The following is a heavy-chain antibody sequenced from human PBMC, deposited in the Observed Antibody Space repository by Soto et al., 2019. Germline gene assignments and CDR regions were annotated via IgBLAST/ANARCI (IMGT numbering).Heavy chain of an antibody. CDR2: ISYDAVNK. V-gene: IGHV3-30-3*01. J-gene: IGHJ4*02. CDR1: GFTFSSYA. CDR3: ASLYYYSLIQYFDY. Sequence: PXGSLRLSCTASGFTFSSYAMHWVRQAPGKGLEWVAVISYDAVNKYYADSVKGRFTISRDNSKNTLYLQMNTLKTEDTAVYYCASLYYYSLIQYFDYRGQGSLVTVSS. D-gene: IGHD3-16*01.